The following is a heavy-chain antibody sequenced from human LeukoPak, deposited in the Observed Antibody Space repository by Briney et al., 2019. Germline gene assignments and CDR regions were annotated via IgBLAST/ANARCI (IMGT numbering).Heavy chain of an antibody. CDR1: GYTFTSYG. J-gene: IGHJ4*02. CDR2: ISAYNGNT. CDR3: ARGAEDTVVVPAGTIPFDY. D-gene: IGHD2-2*01. V-gene: IGHV1-18*01. Sequence: ASVKVSCKASGYTFTSYGISWVRQAPGQGLEWMGWISAYNGNTNYAQKLQGRVTMTTDTSTSTAYMELRSLRSDDTAVYYCARGAEDTVVVPAGTIPFDYWGQGTLVTVSS.